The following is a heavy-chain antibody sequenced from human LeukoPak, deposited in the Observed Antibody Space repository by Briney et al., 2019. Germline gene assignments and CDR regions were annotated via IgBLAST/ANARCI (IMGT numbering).Heavy chain of an antibody. J-gene: IGHJ4*02. CDR3: ARDYYDSSGYYYEYYFDY. CDR2: ISSSSSYI. Sequence: KAGGSLRLSCAASGFTFSSYSMNWVRQAPGKGLEWVSSISSSSSYIYYADSVKGRFTISRDNAKNSLYLQMNSLRAEDTAVYYCARDYYDSSGYYYEYYFDYWGQETLVTVSS. D-gene: IGHD3-22*01. CDR1: GFTFSSYS. V-gene: IGHV3-21*01.